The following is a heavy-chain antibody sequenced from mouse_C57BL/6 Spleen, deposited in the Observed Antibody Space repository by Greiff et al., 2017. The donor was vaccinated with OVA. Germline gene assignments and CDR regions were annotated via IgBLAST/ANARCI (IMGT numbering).Heavy chain of an antibody. V-gene: IGHV1-59*01. D-gene: IGHD3-2*02. J-gene: IGHJ2*01. CDR2: IDPSDSYT. CDR3: ARSRQLRPFDY. Sequence: VQLKQPGAELVRPGTSVKLSCKASGYTFTSYWMHWVKQRPGQGLEWIGVIDPSDSYTNYNQKFKGKATLTVDTSSSTAYMQLSSLTSEDSAVYYCARSRQLRPFDYWGQGTTLTVSS. CDR1: GYTFTSYW.